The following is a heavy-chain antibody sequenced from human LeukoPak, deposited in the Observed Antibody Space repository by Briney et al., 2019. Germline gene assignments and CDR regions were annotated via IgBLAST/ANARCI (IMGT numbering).Heavy chain of an antibody. CDR3: AKFTRTLVRGALVN. J-gene: IGHJ4*02. D-gene: IGHD3-10*01. CDR2: IGGSGGST. Sequence: GGSLRLSCAASGFTFSTYAMSWVRQAPGKGLEWVSAIGGSGGSTYYADSVKGRFSISRDDSKNTLYLQMNSLRAEDTAVYYCAKFTRTLVRGALVNWGQGTLVTVSS. CDR1: GFTFSTYA. V-gene: IGHV3-23*01.